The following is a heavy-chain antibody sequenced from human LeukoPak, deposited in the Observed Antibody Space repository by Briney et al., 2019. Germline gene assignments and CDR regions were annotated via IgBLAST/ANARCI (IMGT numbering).Heavy chain of an antibody. CDR2: ISSSGSTI. D-gene: IGHD3-10*01. CDR1: GFTFSSYE. J-gene: IGHJ6*02. V-gene: IGHV3-48*03. CDR3: AYGFRDYYYYGMDV. Sequence: GGSLRLSCAASGFTFSSYEMNWVRQAPGKGLEWVSYISSSGSTIYYADSVKGRFTISRENAKNSLYLQMNSLRAEDTAVYYCAYGFRDYYYYGMDVWGQGTTVTVSS.